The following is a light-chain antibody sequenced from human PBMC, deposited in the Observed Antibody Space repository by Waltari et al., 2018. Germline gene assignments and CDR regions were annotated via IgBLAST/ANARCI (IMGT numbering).Light chain of an antibody. J-gene: IGKJ4*01. CDR3: QQYYSYPLT. CDR1: QGISSY. Sequence: AIRMTQSPSSFSASTRDRVTITCRASQGISSYLAWYQQKPCKAPKLLIYAASTLPSGVPSRFSGSGSGTDFTLTISCLQSEDFATYYCQQYYSYPLTFGGGTKVEIK. CDR2: AAS. V-gene: IGKV1-8*01.